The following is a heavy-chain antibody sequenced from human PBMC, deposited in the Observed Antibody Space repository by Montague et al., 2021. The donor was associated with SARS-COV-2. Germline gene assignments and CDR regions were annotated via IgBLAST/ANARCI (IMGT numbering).Heavy chain of an antibody. CDR1: DASISTSNY. D-gene: IGHD5-12*01. Sequence: SETLSLTCSVSDASISTSNYWGWLRQTPGKGLEWIASIHFTGTTYYKPXXKSRVTISVDTSKNQFSLKLTSLTAADTALYFCARDRNGGYDRFFDYWGQGTLVTVSS. V-gene: IGHV4-39*07. J-gene: IGHJ4*02. CDR2: IHFTGTT. CDR3: ARDRNGGYDRFFDY.